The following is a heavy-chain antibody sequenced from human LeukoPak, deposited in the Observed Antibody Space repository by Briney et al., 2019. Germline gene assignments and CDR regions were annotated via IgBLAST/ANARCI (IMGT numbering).Heavy chain of an antibody. V-gene: IGHV1-69*04. CDR3: ASGGGYCSSTSCYPHYYYGMDV. CDR1: GGTFSSYA. D-gene: IGHD2-2*01. J-gene: IGHJ6*02. CDR2: IIPILGIA. Sequence: ASVKVSCKASGGTFSSYAISWVRQAPGQGLEWMGRIIPILGIANYAQKFQGRVTITADKSTSTAYMELSSLRSEDTAVYYCASGGGYCSSTSCYPHYYYGMDVWGQGTTVTVSS.